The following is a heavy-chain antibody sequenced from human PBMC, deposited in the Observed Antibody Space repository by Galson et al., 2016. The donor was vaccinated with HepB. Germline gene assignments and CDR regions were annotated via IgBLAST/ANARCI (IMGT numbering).Heavy chain of an antibody. J-gene: IGHJ6*02. D-gene: IGHD3-10*01. CDR3: AKLPSRYYGSGAGYGMDI. V-gene: IGHV3-23*01. CDR1: GFTFTNYA. Sequence: SLRLSCSASGFTFTNYAMTWVRQAPGKGLQWVSGISGSINATYYADSVKGRFIISRDDSKNTLYLNMDSLRAEDTALYYCAKLPSRYYGSGAGYGMDIWGQGTTVTVSS. CDR2: ISGSINAT.